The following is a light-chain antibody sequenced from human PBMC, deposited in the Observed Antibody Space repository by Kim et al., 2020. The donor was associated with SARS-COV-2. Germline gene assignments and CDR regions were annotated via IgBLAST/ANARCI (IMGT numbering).Light chain of an antibody. J-gene: IGKJ1*01. CDR3: QKYDSAPWT. CDR1: QGINIY. CDR2: AES. V-gene: IGKV1-27*01. Sequence: ASVGASVAIICRGSQGINIYLAGYQQKPGKVPELLIYAESASQPGVPPRFSGSGSGTDFTLTISSLQPEDVATYYCQKYDSAPWTFGQGTKVDIK.